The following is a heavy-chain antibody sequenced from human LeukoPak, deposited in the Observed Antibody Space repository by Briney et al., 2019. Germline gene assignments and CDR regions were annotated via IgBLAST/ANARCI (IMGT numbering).Heavy chain of an antibody. D-gene: IGHD3-10*01. J-gene: IGHJ5*02. Sequence: PSETLSLTCTVSGGSIISYYWSWIRHPPAKGLECIGYIYYSGSTNYNPSLKSRVTRSVDTSKNQFSLKLSCVTAADTAVYYCARFGRATMVRGVSRGNWFDPWGQGTLVTVSS. V-gene: IGHV4-59*12. CDR1: GGSIISYY. CDR2: IYYSGST. CDR3: ARFGRATMVRGVSRGNWFDP.